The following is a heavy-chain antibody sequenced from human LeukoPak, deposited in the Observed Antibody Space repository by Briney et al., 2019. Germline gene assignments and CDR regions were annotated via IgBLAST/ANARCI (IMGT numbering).Heavy chain of an antibody. CDR2: INPNSGGT. D-gene: IGHD3-10*01. Sequence: ASVKVSCKASGYTFTGYYMHWVRQAPGQGVEWMGWINPNSGGTNYAKKFQGRVTMTRDTSISTAYMELSRLRSDDTAVYYCAREGLTMVRGVIITGFDYWGQGTLVTVS. CDR3: AREGLTMVRGVIITGFDY. J-gene: IGHJ4*02. CDR1: GYTFTGYY. V-gene: IGHV1-2*02.